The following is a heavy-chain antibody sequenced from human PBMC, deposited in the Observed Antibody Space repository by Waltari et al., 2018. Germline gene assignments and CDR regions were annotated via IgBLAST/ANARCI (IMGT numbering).Heavy chain of an antibody. Sequence: VQLQESGPGLVKPSETLSLTCTVSGGSISSYYWSWIRQPAGKGLEWVSAISGSGGSTYYADSVKGRFTISRDNSKNTLYLQMNSLRAEDTAVYYCAKGAVVDTEYFQHWGQGTLVTVSS. CDR1: GGSISSYY. J-gene: IGHJ1*01. CDR3: AKGAVVDTEYFQH. CDR2: ISGSGGST. V-gene: IGHV3-23*01. D-gene: IGHD2-15*01.